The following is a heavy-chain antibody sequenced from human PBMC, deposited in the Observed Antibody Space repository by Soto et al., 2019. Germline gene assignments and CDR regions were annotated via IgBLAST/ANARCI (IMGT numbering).Heavy chain of an antibody. D-gene: IGHD3-9*01. Sequence: SETLSLTCTVSGGSISSYYWSWIRQPPGKGLEWIGYIYYSGSTNYNPSLKSRVTISVDTSKNQFSLKLSSVTAADTAVYYCASYWLSRGFDYWGQGTLVTVSS. CDR3: ASYWLSRGFDY. CDR2: IYYSGST. V-gene: IGHV4-59*01. CDR1: GGSISSYY. J-gene: IGHJ4*02.